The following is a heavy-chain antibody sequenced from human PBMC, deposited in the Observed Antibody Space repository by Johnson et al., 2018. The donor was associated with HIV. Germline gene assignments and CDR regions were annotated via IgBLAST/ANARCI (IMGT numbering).Heavy chain of an antibody. CDR3: ARVDRGAFDL. V-gene: IGHV3-30-3*01. CDR2: ISYDGSNK. Sequence: QVQVVESGGGVVQPGRSLRLSCAASGFTFSSYAMHWVRQAPGKGLEWLAVISYDGSNKYYADSVKGRFTISRDNSKNTLYLQMNGLRTEDTAVYYCARVDRGAFDLWGHGTLVTVSS. J-gene: IGHJ3*01. D-gene: IGHD3-22*01. CDR1: GFTFSSYA.